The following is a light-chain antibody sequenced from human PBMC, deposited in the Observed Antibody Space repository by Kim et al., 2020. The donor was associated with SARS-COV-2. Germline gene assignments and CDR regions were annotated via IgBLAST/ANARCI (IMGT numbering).Light chain of an antibody. J-gene: IGKJ3*01. CDR1: QSISSH. V-gene: IGKV1-39*01. CDR2: AAS. Sequence: DIQMTQSPSSLSASVGDRVTISCRTSQSISSHLNWYHQKPGRAPKLLIYAASTLQGGVPSRFSGSGSETDFTLTISSLQPEEFATYFCQQSYITPFTFGPGTKVDIK. CDR3: QQSYITPFT.